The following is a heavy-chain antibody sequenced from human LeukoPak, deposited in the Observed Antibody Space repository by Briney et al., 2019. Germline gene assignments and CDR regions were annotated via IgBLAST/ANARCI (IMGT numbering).Heavy chain of an antibody. CDR3: ARGFFPGNYYASGSTLDY. D-gene: IGHD3-10*01. J-gene: IGHJ4*02. CDR2: FNPNTGAS. Sequence: ASVRVSCKASRYTFTRYSLDWVRQAPGQGLEWMGRFNPNTGASDYPQKFQGRVNLTWDTSISAAYMELTRLSSDDTAIYYCARGFFPGNYYASGSTLDYWGQGTLVTVSS. CDR1: RYTFTRYS. V-gene: IGHV1-2*06.